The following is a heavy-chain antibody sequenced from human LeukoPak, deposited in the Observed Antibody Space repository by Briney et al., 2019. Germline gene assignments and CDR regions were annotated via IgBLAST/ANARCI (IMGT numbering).Heavy chain of an antibody. CDR2: IYHSGST. V-gene: IGHV4-30-2*06. J-gene: IGHJ5*02. CDR3: TRGFRFEP. Sequence: PSETLSLTCTVSGGSINSGTYYWSWIRQSPEKGLEWIGYIYHSGSTYYNPALKSRVTISIDTSKNQFSLRLGSVTAADTAVYYCTRGFRFEPWGQGILVPVFS. CDR1: GGSINSGTYY.